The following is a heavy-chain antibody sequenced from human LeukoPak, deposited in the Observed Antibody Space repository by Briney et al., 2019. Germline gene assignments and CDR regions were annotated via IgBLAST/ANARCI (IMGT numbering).Heavy chain of an antibody. D-gene: IGHD2-15*01. CDR3: AGVLGRLAADAFDI. V-gene: IGHV4-4*07. Sequence: SETLSLTCTVSGGSISSYYWSWIRQPAGKGLEWIGRIYTSGSTNYNPSLKSRVTMSVDTSKNQSSLKLSSVTAADTAVYYCAGVLGRLAADAFDIWGQGTMVTVSS. J-gene: IGHJ3*02. CDR1: GGSISSYY. CDR2: IYTSGST.